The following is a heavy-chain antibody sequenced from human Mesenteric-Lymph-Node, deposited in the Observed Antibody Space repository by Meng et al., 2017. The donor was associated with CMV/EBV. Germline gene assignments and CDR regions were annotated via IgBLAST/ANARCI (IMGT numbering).Heavy chain of an antibody. CDR2: ISWNSGTI. Sequence: GGSLRLSCAASGFTFSSYGMHWVRQAPGKGLEWVSSISWNSGTIGYADSVKGRFTISRDNAKKSLFLQMNSLRPEDTALYYCAKDMFTSTTYMDVWGQGTTVTVSS. CDR3: AKDMFTSTTYMDV. V-gene: IGHV3-9*01. CDR1: GFTFSSYG. J-gene: IGHJ6*02. D-gene: IGHD2-2*01.